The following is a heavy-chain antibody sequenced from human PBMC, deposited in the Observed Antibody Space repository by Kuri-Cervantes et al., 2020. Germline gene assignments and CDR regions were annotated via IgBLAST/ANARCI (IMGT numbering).Heavy chain of an antibody. CDR1: GFTFSSYG. CDR2: IWYDGSNK. CDR3: ARDQGDYYGSGSYPDY. J-gene: IGHJ4*02. Sequence: GGSLRLSCAASGFTFSSYGMHWVRQAPGKGLEWVAVIWYDGSNKYYADSVKGRFTISRDNSKNTLYLQMNSLRAEDTAVYYCARDQGDYYGSGSYPDYWGQGTRVTVSS. D-gene: IGHD3-10*01. V-gene: IGHV3-33*01.